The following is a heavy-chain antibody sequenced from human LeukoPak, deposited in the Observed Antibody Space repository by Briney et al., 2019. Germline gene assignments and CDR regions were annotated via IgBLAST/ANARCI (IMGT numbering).Heavy chain of an antibody. V-gene: IGHV4-39*01. D-gene: IGHD6-19*01. Sequence: SETLSLTCTVSGGSISSSGYYWGWIRQPPGKGLEWIGSVYYSGSTYYNPSLKSRVTISVDTSKNQFSLKMSSVTAADTAVYYCARSSSAFDYWGQGTLVTVSS. CDR1: GGSISSSGYY. CDR3: ARSSSAFDY. CDR2: VYYSGST. J-gene: IGHJ4*02.